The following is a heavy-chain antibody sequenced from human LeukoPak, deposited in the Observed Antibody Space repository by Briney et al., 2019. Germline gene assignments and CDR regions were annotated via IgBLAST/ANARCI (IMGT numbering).Heavy chain of an antibody. Sequence: GGSLRLSCAASGFDFSNQAMSWVRQAPGKGLEWGSGISGGGGATYSADSVKGRFTISRDNSKNTMYLQMNSLRAEDTAVYYCAKGPFCGVVRGFDYWGQGTLVTVSS. J-gene: IGHJ4*02. D-gene: IGHD3-3*01. CDR3: AKGPFCGVVRGFDY. V-gene: IGHV3-23*01. CDR2: ISGGGGAT. CDR1: GFDFSNQA.